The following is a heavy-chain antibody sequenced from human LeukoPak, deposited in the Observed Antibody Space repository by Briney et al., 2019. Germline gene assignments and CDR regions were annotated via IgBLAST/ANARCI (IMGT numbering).Heavy chain of an antibody. D-gene: IGHD5-24*01. J-gene: IGHJ4*02. CDR2: ISGSGGST. CDR3: AKGRRWLQLEPLDY. Sequence: GGSLRLSWAASGFTFSSYAMSWVRQAPGKGLEWVSAISGSGGSTYYADSVKGRFTISRDNSKNTLYLQMNSLRAEDTAVYYCAKGRRWLQLEPLDYWGQGTLVTVSS. V-gene: IGHV3-23*01. CDR1: GFTFSSYA.